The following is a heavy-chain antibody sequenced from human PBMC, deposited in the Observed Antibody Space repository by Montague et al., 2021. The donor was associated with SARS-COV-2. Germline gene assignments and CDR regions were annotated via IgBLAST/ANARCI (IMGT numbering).Heavy chain of an antibody. V-gene: IGHV4-34*01. J-gene: IGHJ4*02. Sequence: SETLSLTCAVYGGSFSGYYWSWIRQPPGKGLEWVGEINQSESTNNYPSPKRRVTLSVDTYKKQFSLKLSSLTAADTAVSYCARVAGGYYHDSSAYFDYWGQGSLVTVSS. CDR3: ARVAGGYYHDSSAYFDY. CDR1: GGSFSGYY. CDR2: INQSEST. D-gene: IGHD3-22*01.